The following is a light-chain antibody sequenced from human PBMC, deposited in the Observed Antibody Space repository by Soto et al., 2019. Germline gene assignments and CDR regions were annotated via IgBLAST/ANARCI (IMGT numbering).Light chain of an antibody. Sequence: EVVLTQSPGTLSLSPGERATLSCRASQAVSSILLAWYQQKPGQAPRLLIYGASSRATGIPDRFSGSGSGTDFTLTVSRLEPEDFAVYYCQQPGPSPIVGGGTKVEIK. V-gene: IGKV3-20*01. CDR2: GAS. CDR3: QQPGPSPI. J-gene: IGKJ4*01. CDR1: QAVSSIL.